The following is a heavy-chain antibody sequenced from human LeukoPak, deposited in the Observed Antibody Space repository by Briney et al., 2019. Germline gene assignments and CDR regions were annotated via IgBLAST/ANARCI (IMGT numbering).Heavy chain of an antibody. D-gene: IGHD3-3*01. CDR2: INHSGST. J-gene: IGHJ6*02. Sequence: PSETLSPTCAVYAGSFSGYCWSWIRQPPGKGLEWIGEINHSGSTNYNPSLKSRVTISVDTSKNQSSLKLSSVTAADTAVYYCARGPRGLFGVVTQYYYYYGMGVWGQGTTVTVSS. CDR3: ARGPRGLFGVVTQYYYYYGMGV. V-gene: IGHV4-34*01. CDR1: AGSFSGYC.